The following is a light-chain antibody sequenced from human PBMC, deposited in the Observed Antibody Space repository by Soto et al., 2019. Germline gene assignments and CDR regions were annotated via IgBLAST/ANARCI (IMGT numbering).Light chain of an antibody. J-gene: IGLJ1*01. CDR1: SSDVGGYNY. CDR2: DVS. CDR3: SSYACSNNYV. Sequence: QPVLTQPTSASGSPGQSVTISCTGTSSDVGGYNYVSWYQHHPGKAPKLMIYDVSKRPSGVPDRFSGSKSGNTASLTVSGLQAEDEAEYYCSSYACSNNYVFGTGTKVTVL. V-gene: IGLV2-8*01.